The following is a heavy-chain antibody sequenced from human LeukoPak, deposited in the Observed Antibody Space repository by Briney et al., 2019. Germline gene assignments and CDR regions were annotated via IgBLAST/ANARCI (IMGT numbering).Heavy chain of an antibody. Sequence: SETLSLTCTVSGGSISSYYWSWIRQPAGEGLQWIGRIYTSGSTNYNPSLKSRVTMSVDTSKNQFSLRLSSVTAADTAVYYCAKAAWVPSTKQWLVPYYFDYWGQGTLVTVSS. D-gene: IGHD6-19*01. CDR2: IYTSGST. CDR1: GGSISSYY. V-gene: IGHV4-4*07. J-gene: IGHJ4*02. CDR3: AKAAWVPSTKQWLVPYYFDY.